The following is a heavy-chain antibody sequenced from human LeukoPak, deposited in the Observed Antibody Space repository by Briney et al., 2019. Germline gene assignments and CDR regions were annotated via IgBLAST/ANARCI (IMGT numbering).Heavy chain of an antibody. CDR1: GGSISSYY. CDR3: ARATYGSGSYYRGLGAFDI. D-gene: IGHD3-10*01. V-gene: IGHV4-59*01. Sequence: SETLSLTCAVSGGSISSYYWSWIRQPPGEGLEWIGYIYYSGSTNYNPSLKSRVTISVDTSKNQFSLKLSSVTAADTAVYYCARATYGSGSYYRGLGAFDIWGQGTMVTVSS. J-gene: IGHJ3*02. CDR2: IYYSGST.